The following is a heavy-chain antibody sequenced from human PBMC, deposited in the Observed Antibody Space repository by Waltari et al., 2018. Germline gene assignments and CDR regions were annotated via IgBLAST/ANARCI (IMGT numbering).Heavy chain of an antibody. Sequence: QVQLVQSGPEVKKPGASVKVSCKASGYTFNAYALSWVRQAPGQGLEWMGWISAYNGDTNYAQKFQGRVTMTTDTSTNTAYMELKNLRSDDTAVYYCAREYNYFDFWGQGSLVTVSS. V-gene: IGHV1-18*01. D-gene: IGHD1-20*01. CDR1: GYTFNAYA. J-gene: IGHJ4*02. CDR3: AREYNYFDF. CDR2: ISAYNGDT.